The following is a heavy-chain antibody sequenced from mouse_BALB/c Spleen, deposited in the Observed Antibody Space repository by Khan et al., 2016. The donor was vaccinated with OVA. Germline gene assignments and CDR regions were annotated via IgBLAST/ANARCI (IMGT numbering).Heavy chain of an antibody. Sequence: QVQLQQSGAELAKPGASVKMSCKASGYTFINYWMNWVKQRPGQGLEWIGYINPTTGYTEYNLKFKDKAPLTADKSSSTAHMLLSSLTSEDSAVDYCARRGLRWDFDYWGQGTTLTVSS. CDR2: INPTTGYT. CDR3: ARRGLRWDFDY. CDR1: GYTFINYW. V-gene: IGHV1-7*01. D-gene: IGHD1-1*01. J-gene: IGHJ2*01.